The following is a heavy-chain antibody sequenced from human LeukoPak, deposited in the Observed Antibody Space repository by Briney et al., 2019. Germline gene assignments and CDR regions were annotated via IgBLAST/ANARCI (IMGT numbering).Heavy chain of an antibody. CDR1: GFTFSNYA. CDR2: ISGDGSRT. D-gene: IGHD1-14*01. CDR3: ASRPRADIGPLDF. Sequence: GGSLRLSCAASGFTFSNYAMSWVRQAPGKGLEWDSSISGDGSRTYYTDSVKGRFTISRDNSKNTLYLQMNSLRADETAVYYCASRPRADIGPLDFWGQGTLVTVSS. V-gene: IGHV3-23*01. J-gene: IGHJ4*02.